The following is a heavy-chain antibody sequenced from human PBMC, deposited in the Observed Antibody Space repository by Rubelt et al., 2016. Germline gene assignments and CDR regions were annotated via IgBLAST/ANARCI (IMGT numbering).Heavy chain of an antibody. CDR1: GASISSYY. J-gene: IGHJ4*02. D-gene: IGHD5-24*01. CDR2: LYYTGAT. V-gene: IGHV4-59*01. Sequence: QVQPQESGPGLVKPSETLSLTCTVSGASISSYYWSWIRQPPGKGLAWIGNLYYTGATNYNPSLNSRVSRSVDTSKNQVSLKLSSVTAADTAVYYCAREMATGHFDRWGQGTPVTVSS. CDR3: AREMATGHFDR.